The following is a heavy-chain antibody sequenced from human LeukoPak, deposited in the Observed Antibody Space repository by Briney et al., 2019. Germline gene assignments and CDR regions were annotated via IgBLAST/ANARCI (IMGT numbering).Heavy chain of an antibody. CDR2: INPNSGGT. D-gene: IGHD4-17*01. CDR1: GYTFTSYL. Sequence: ASVKVSCKASGYTFTSYLISWVRQAPGQGLEWMGWINPNSGGTNYAQRFQGRVTMTRDTSFSTAYMELSRLRSDDTAVYYCALNDYGDGLGYWGQGTLVTVFS. CDR3: ALNDYGDGLGY. J-gene: IGHJ4*02. V-gene: IGHV1-2*02.